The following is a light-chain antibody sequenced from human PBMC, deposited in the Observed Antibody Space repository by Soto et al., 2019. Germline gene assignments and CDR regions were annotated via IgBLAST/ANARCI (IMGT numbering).Light chain of an antibody. CDR1: QSVNTW. Sequence: DIQMTQSPSTLSASVGDRVTITCRASQSVNTWLAWYQQKPGKAPKSLIYTASNLGSGVPSRFSGSGSETEFTLTISSLQPDDFATYYCHQYKSYPYTFGQGTKLEIK. V-gene: IGKV1-5*03. J-gene: IGKJ2*01. CDR3: HQYKSYPYT. CDR2: TAS.